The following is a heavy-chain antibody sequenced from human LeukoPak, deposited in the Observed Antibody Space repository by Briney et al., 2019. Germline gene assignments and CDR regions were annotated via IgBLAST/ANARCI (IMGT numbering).Heavy chain of an antibody. Sequence: PSETLSLTCTVSGGSISSYYWTWVRQPPGKGLEWIGEIYHSGSTNYNPSLKSRVTISVDTSKNQFSLKLSSVTAADTAVYYCARHPQTKKTVVAATPVWFDPWGQGTLVTVSS. CDR3: ARHPQTKKTVVAATPVWFDP. CDR1: GGSISSYY. J-gene: IGHJ5*02. D-gene: IGHD2-15*01. CDR2: IYHSGST. V-gene: IGHV4-59*01.